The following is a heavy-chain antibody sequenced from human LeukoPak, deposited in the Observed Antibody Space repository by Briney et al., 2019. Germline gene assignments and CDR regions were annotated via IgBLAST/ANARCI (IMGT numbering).Heavy chain of an antibody. CDR1: GFTFSSYA. V-gene: IGHV3-23*01. J-gene: IGHJ1*01. CDR2: ISGSGGST. CDR3: AKGPGAAVAKRYIQH. D-gene: IGHD6-19*01. Sequence: GGSLRLSCAASGFTFSSYAMSWVRQAPGKGLEWVSAISGSGGSTYYADSVKGRFTISRDNSKNTLYLQMNSLRPEDTALYYCAKGPGAAVAKRYIQHWGQGTLVTVSS.